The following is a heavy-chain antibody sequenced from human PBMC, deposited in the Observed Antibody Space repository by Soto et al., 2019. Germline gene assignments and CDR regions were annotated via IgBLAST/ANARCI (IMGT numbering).Heavy chain of an antibody. Sequence: QVQLVESGGGVVQPGRSLRLSCAASGFTFSSYAMHWVRQAPGKGLEWVAVISYDGSNKYYADSVKGRFTISRDNSKNTLYLQMNSLRAEDTAVYYCARVSSGYSYGSPFDYWGQGTLVTVSS. V-gene: IGHV3-30-3*01. D-gene: IGHD5-18*01. CDR1: GFTFSSYA. CDR3: ARVSSGYSYGSPFDY. CDR2: ISYDGSNK. J-gene: IGHJ4*02.